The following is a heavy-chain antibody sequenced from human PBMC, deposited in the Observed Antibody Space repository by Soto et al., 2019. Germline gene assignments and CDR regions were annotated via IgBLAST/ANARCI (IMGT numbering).Heavy chain of an antibody. CDR3: AMVDVYVTPSPQDV. CDR2: INTYNGIT. V-gene: IGHV1-18*01. J-gene: IGHJ6*02. D-gene: IGHD3-16*01. Sequence: QVQLVQSGAEVKNPGASVKVSCKASGYTFTRYGIGWARQAPGHGPEWMGWINTYNGITNYAQNVQGRVTLTTDTSTSTAYMELRSLRSNDTAIYYCAMVDVYVTPSPQDVWGQGTTVIVSS. CDR1: GYTFTRYG.